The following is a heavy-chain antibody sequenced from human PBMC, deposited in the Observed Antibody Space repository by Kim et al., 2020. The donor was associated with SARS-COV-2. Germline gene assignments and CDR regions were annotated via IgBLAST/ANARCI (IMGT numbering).Heavy chain of an antibody. CDR2: ISGSGGST. V-gene: IGHV3-23*01. CDR1: GFTFSSYA. D-gene: IGHD6-19*01. J-gene: IGHJ4*02. CDR3: AVLRFEGSGWYSY. Sequence: GGSLRLSCAASGFTFSSYAMSWVRQAPGKGLEWVSAISGSGGSTYYADSVKGRFTISRDNSKNTLYLQMNSLRAEDTAVYYCAVLRFEGSGWYSYWGQGTLVTVSS.